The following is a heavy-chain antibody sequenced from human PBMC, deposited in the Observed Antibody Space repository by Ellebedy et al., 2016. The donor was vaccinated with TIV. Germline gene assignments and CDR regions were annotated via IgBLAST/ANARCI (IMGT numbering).Heavy chain of an antibody. CDR2: ITPNSGRT. CDR3: ARGYYASGSYPASDI. V-gene: IGHV1-2*04. Sequence: AASVKVSCKASGFSFTAYYIHWVRQAPGQGLEWMGWITPNSGRTKYAQKFQGWVTMTTDTSISTAYMELSRLRSDDTAVYYCARGYYASGSYPASDIWGQGTMVTVSS. D-gene: IGHD3-10*01. J-gene: IGHJ3*02. CDR1: GFSFTAYY.